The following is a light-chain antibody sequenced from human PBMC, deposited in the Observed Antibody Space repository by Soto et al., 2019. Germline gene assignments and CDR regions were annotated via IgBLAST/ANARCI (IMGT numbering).Light chain of an antibody. Sequence: DIQMTQSPSTLSASVGDRVTITCRASQSISGWLAWYQQKPGEAPKILIYDASSLESGVPSRFSGSGSGTEFTLTISSLQPDDFATYYCQQYDSYSWTVGQGTKVDIK. CDR1: QSISGW. CDR3: QQYDSYSWT. CDR2: DAS. V-gene: IGKV1-5*01. J-gene: IGKJ1*01.